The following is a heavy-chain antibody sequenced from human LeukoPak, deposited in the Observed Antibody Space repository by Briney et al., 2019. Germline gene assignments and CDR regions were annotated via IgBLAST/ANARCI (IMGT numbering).Heavy chain of an antibody. CDR1: GFTFSSYG. V-gene: IGHV3-30*02. J-gene: IGHJ4*02. CDR2: IRYDGSNK. CDR3: ARDPTRGYSYGYSIDGY. Sequence: AGGSLRLSCAASGFTFSSYGMHWVRQAPGKGLEWVAFIRYDGSNKYYADSVKGRFTISRDNAKNSLYLQMNSLRAEDTAVYYCARDPTRGYSYGYSIDGYWGQGTLVTVSS. D-gene: IGHD5-18*01.